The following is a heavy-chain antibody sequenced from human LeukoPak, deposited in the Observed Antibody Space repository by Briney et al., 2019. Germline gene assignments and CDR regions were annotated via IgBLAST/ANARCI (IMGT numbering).Heavy chain of an antibody. Sequence: PGGSLRPSCTGSGFTFGDYGMSWVRQAPGKGLEWVGFIRSKAYGGTTEYAASVKGRFTISGDDSKSIAYLQMNSLKTEDTAVYYCTRPRYCSGGSCYFDYWGQGTLVTVSS. CDR1: GFTFGDYG. J-gene: IGHJ4*02. D-gene: IGHD2-15*01. CDR3: TRPRYCSGGSCYFDY. CDR2: IRSKAYGGTT. V-gene: IGHV3-49*04.